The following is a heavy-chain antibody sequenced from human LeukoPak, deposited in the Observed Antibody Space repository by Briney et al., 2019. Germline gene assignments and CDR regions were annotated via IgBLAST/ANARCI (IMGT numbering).Heavy chain of an antibody. V-gene: IGHV3-21*04. Sequence: PGGSLRLSCSGSGFTFTSFAMNWVRQAPGKGLEWVSSISISGSYINYADSVKGRFTISRDNAKNSLYLQMNSLRAEDTAVYYCAKESSGGWYFDYWGQGTLVTVSS. J-gene: IGHJ4*02. D-gene: IGHD6-19*01. CDR3: AKESSGGWYFDY. CDR1: GFTFTSFA. CDR2: ISISGSYI.